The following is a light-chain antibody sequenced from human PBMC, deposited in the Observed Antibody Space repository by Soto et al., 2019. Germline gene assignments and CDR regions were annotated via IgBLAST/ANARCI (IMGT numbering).Light chain of an antibody. CDR1: SSNIGTNWP. CDR2: DNN. V-gene: IGLV1-40*01. J-gene: IGLJ3*02. Sequence: QSALTQPASVSGAPGQRVTISCTGSSSNIGTNWPVHWYQQFPGIAPKLLIYDNNNRPSGVPDRFSGSKSGTSASLAITGLQAEDEADYSCQSYDNILSAWVFGGGTKVTVL. CDR3: QSYDNILSAWV.